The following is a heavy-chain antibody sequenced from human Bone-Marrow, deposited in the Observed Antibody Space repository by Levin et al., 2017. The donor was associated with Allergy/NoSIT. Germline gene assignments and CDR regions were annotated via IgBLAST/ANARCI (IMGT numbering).Heavy chain of an antibody. CDR1: GGSFSGYH. J-gene: IGHJ4*02. Sequence: SETLSLTCAVYGGSFSGYHWSWIRQPPGKGLEWIGEINHSGSTNYNPSLKSRVTISVDTSKNQFSLKLSSVTAADTAVYYCARGRYYYGSAPYFDYWGQGTLVTVSS. V-gene: IGHV4-34*01. CDR2: INHSGST. D-gene: IGHD3-10*01. CDR3: ARGRYYYGSAPYFDY.